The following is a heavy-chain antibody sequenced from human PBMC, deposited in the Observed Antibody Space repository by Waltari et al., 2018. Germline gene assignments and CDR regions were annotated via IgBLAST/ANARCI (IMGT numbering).Heavy chain of an antibody. V-gene: IGHV1-18*01. D-gene: IGHD1-26*01. CDR1: GYTFTSYR. CDR2: ISSYNGNT. CDR3: ARSLRVGATEFDY. Sequence: QVQLVQSGAEVKKPEASVKLSCQASGYTFTSYRISWVRQAPGQGREWMGWISSYNGNTNYAQMPQGRVNMPTDTSPSTAYRELRSLRSDDTAVYYCARSLRVGATEFDYWGQGTLVTVSS. J-gene: IGHJ4*02.